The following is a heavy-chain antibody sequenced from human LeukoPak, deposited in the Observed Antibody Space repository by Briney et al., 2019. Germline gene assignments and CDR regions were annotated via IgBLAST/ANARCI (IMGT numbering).Heavy chain of an antibody. J-gene: IGHJ4*02. CDR3: ARAQSNMYGDYGRLFDC. CDR2: ISYSGST. Sequence: NPSETLSLTCSVSGGSISSYYWNWIRQSPGKGLEWIGYISYSGSTNYNPSLKSRVTISVDTSKNQFSLKMNSVTAADTAVYYCARAQSNMYGDYGRLFDCWGQGTLVTVSS. D-gene: IGHD4-17*01. V-gene: IGHV4-59*01. CDR1: GGSISSYY.